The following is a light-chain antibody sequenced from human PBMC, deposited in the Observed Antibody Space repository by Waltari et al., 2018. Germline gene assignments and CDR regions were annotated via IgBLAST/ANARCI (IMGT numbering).Light chain of an antibody. CDR3: CSYAGSYTVV. Sequence: SALTQPRSVSGSPGQSVTISCTGTSSDVGGYNYVSWYQQHPGKSPKLMIYDGSKRPSGAADRFSGPKSGNTASLTTSGLPAEDEADYYCCSYAGSYTVVFGGGTKLTVL. CDR1: SSDVGGYNY. V-gene: IGLV2-11*01. CDR2: DGS. J-gene: IGLJ2*01.